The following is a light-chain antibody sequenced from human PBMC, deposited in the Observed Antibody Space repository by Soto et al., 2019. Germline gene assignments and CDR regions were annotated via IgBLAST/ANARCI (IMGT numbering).Light chain of an antibody. V-gene: IGKV3-20*01. J-gene: IGKJ2*01. CDR3: QQYGSSSFT. CDR2: ATS. CDR1: QSVSSSY. Sequence: EIVLTQSPGTLSLSSGERATLSCRASQSVSSSYLAWYQQKPGQAPRLLVYATSSRATGIPDRFSGSGSGTDFTLTISSLEPDDFAVYYCQQYGSSSFTFGQGTKLEIK.